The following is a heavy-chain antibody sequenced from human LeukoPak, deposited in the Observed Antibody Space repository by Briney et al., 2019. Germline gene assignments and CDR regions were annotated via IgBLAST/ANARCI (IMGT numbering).Heavy chain of an antibody. Sequence: GGSLRLSCAASGFTFSSYGMHWVRQAPGKGLEWVSVLYSDGRTYYADSVKGRFTISRDNAENSLYLQMNSLRDEDTAVYYCARGRATGRSGGDYWGQGTLVTVSS. CDR3: ARGRATGRSGGDY. D-gene: IGHD3-9*01. CDR2: LYSDGRT. CDR1: GFTFSSYG. J-gene: IGHJ4*02. V-gene: IGHV3-NL1*01.